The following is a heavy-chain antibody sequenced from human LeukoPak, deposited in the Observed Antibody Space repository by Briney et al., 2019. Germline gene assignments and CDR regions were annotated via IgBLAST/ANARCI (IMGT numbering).Heavy chain of an antibody. CDR2: ISSSSSTI. CDR3: AREPGGYYDSSSPLDY. V-gene: IGHV3-48*01. Sequence: GGSLRLSCAASGFTFSSYSMNWVRQAPGKGLEWVSYISSSSSTIYYADSVKGRFTISGDNAKNSLYLQMNSLRAEDTAVYYCAREPGGYYDSSSPLDYWGQGTLVTVSS. CDR1: GFTFSSYS. D-gene: IGHD3-22*01. J-gene: IGHJ4*02.